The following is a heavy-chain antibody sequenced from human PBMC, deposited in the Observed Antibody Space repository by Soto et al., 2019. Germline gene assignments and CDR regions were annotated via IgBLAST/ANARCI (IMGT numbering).Heavy chain of an antibody. D-gene: IGHD6-19*01. Sequence: GGSLRLSCAASGFTFSSYGMHWVRQAPGKGLEWVAVIWYDGSNKYYADSVKGRFTISRDNSKNTLYLQMNSLRAEDTAVYYCARDPNSSGWYFAYLDYWGQGTLVTVSS. V-gene: IGHV3-33*01. J-gene: IGHJ4*02. CDR3: ARDPNSSGWYFAYLDY. CDR1: GFTFSSYG. CDR2: IWYDGSNK.